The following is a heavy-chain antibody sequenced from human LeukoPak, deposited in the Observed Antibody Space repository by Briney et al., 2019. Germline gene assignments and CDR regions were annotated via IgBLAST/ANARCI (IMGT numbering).Heavy chain of an antibody. V-gene: IGHV1-18*01. J-gene: IGHJ1*01. CDR1: GYTFTTFD. D-gene: IGHD6-13*01. CDR2: IYPHNGNT. Sequence: ASVKVSCKASGYTFTTFDISWLRQAPGQGLEWMGWIYPHNGNTIYAPKFRVRIIMTKDTYTSSVYMELRSLRSDDAAVYYCARDPTEYSSSWFLPGWFQHWGQGTLVTVSS. CDR3: ARDPTEYSSSWFLPGWFQH.